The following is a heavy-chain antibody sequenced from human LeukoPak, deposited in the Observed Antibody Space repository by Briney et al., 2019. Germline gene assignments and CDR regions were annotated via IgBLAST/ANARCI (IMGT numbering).Heavy chain of an antibody. Sequence: GGSLRLSCAASGFTFSSYWLHWVRQAPGKGLVWVSSINSDGSSTRYADSVKGPFTISRDNAKNTLYLQMNSLRAEDTAVYYCARGSSSSWWGFDYWGQGTLVTVSS. CDR2: INSDGSST. V-gene: IGHV3-74*01. CDR1: GFTFSSYW. D-gene: IGHD6-13*01. CDR3: ARGSSSSWWGFDY. J-gene: IGHJ4*02.